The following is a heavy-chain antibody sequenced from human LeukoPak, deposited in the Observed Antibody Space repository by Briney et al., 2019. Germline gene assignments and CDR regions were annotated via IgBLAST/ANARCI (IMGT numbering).Heavy chain of an antibody. J-gene: IGHJ4*02. CDR2: ISWNCGSI. CDR1: GFTFDDYA. V-gene: IGHV3-9*01. Sequence: GRSLRLSCADSGFTFDDYAMHWVRQAPGKGLEWVSGISWNCGSIGYADSVKGRFTISRDNAKNSLYLQMNSLRAEDTALYYCAKDDGSGSSDYWGQGTLVTVSS. CDR3: AKDDGSGSSDY. D-gene: IGHD3-10*01.